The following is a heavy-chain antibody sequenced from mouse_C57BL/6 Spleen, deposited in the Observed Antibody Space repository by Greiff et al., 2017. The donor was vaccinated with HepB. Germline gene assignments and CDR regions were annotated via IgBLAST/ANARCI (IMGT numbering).Heavy chain of an antibody. CDR2: ISSGSSTI. V-gene: IGHV5-17*01. J-gene: IGHJ4*01. D-gene: IGHD2-13*01. Sequence: EVMLVESGGGLVKPGGSLKLSCAASGFTFSDYGMHWVRQAPEKGLEWVAYISSGSSTIYYADTVKGRFTISRDNAKNTLFLQMTSLRSEDTAMYYCARRVIDYAMDYWGQGTSVTVSS. CDR1: GFTFSDYG. CDR3: ARRVIDYAMDY.